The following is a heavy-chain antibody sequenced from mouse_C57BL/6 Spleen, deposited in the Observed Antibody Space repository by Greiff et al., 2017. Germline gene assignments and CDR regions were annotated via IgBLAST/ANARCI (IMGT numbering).Heavy chain of an antibody. D-gene: IGHD2-1*01. CDR1: GYTFTSYW. Sequence: QVQLQQPGAELVRPGSSVKLSCKASGYTFTSYWMDWVKQRPGQGLEWIGNIYPSDSETHYNQKFKDKATLTVDKSSSTAYMQLSSLTSEDSAVYYCARNPNYRYYYAMDYWGQGTSVTVSS. CDR2: IYPSDSET. V-gene: IGHV1-61*01. CDR3: ARNPNYRYYYAMDY. J-gene: IGHJ4*01.